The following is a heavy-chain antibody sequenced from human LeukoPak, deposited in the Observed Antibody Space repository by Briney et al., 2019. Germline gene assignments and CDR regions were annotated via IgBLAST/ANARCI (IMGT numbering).Heavy chain of an antibody. J-gene: IGHJ4*02. Sequence: SETLSLTCTVSGGSISGYFWSWIRQPPGQGLEWIGYIFYSGSTNYNSSLKSRVTISVDTSKNQFSLKLTSVTTADTAVYYCARKIRDGYIYFDYWGQGTLVTVSS. CDR2: IFYSGST. CDR3: ARKIRDGYIYFDY. V-gene: IGHV4-59*01. D-gene: IGHD5-24*01. CDR1: GGSISGYF.